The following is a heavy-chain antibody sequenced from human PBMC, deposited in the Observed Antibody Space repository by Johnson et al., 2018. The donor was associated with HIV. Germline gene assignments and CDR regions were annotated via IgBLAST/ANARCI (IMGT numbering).Heavy chain of an antibody. Sequence: VQLVESGGGVVRPGGSLRLSCAASGFTFSGSAMHWVRQASGKGLEWVGRIRSKANSYATAYAASVKGRFTISRDDSQNTAYLQMNSLRAEETDVYYCAGDGYSYGDAFDIWGQGTMVTVSS. CDR1: GFTFSGSA. CDR3: AGDGYSYGDAFDI. V-gene: IGHV3-73*01. J-gene: IGHJ3*02. D-gene: IGHD5-18*01. CDR2: IRSKANSYAT.